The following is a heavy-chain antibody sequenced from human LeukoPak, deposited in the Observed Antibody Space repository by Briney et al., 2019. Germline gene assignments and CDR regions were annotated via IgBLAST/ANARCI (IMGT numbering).Heavy chain of an antibody. CDR1: GFTFSSYW. V-gene: IGHV3-74*01. J-gene: IGHJ5*02. D-gene: IGHD3-3*01. CDR3: ARDRTNYDFWSGYYSHPYNWFDP. CDR2: INSDGSST. Sequence: GGSLRLSCAASGFTFSSYWMHWVRQAPGKGLVWVSRINSDGSSTSYADSVKGRFTISRDNAKNSLYLQMNSLRDEDTAVYYCARDRTNYDFWSGYYSHPYNWFDPWGQGTLVTVSS.